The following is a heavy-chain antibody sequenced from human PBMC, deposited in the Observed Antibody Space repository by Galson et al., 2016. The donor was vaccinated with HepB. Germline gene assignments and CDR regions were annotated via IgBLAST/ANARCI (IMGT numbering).Heavy chain of an antibody. Sequence: PALVKPTQTLTLTCTFSGFSLNTSGMCITWIRQPPGKALEWLALIEWDDDKYYNTSLKTRLTISKDTSKNQVVLTVTNMDPGDTATYYCAWSHTSGWVRYYYYGMDVWGQGTTVTVSS. CDR1: GFSLNTSGMC. V-gene: IGHV2-70*01. J-gene: IGHJ6*02. CDR3: AWSHTSGWVRYYYYGMDV. D-gene: IGHD6-19*01. CDR2: IEWDDDK.